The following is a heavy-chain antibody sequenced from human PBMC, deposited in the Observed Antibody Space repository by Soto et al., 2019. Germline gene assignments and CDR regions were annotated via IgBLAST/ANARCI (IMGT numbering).Heavy chain of an antibody. V-gene: IGHV1-18*01. CDR2: ISAYNGNT. CDR3: ARDQYDFWSGSVDY. D-gene: IGHD3-3*01. J-gene: IGHJ4*02. Sequence: GASVKVSCKASGYTFTSYGISWVRQAPGQGLEWMGWISAYNGNTNYAQKLQGRVTMTTDTSTSTAYMELRSLRSDDTAVYYCARDQYDFWSGSVDYWGQGTLVTVSS. CDR1: GYTFTSYG.